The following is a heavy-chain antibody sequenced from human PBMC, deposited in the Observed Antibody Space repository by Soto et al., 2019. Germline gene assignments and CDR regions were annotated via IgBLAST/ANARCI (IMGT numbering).Heavy chain of an antibody. CDR1: GFTFSSYS. Sequence: VGSLRLSCAASGFTFSSYSMNWVRQAPGKGLEWVSSISSSSSYIYYADSVKGRFTISRDNAKNSLYLQMNSLRAEDTAVYYCARTKAAAGTLGAFDIWGQGTMVTVSS. CDR2: ISSSSSYI. CDR3: ARTKAAAGTLGAFDI. D-gene: IGHD6-13*01. J-gene: IGHJ3*02. V-gene: IGHV3-21*01.